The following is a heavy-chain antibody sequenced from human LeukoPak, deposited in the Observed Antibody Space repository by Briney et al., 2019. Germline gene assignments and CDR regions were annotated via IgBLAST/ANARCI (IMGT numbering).Heavy chain of an antibody. CDR3: AKSPHYYDSSGYYRD. V-gene: IGHV3-23*01. J-gene: IGHJ4*02. Sequence: GGSLRLSCAASGFTFSSYGMSWVRQAPGKGLEWVSAISGSGGSTYYADSVKGRFTISRDNSKNTLYLQMNSLRAEDTAVYYCAKSPHYYDSSGYYRDWGQGTLVTVSS. CDR2: ISGSGGST. D-gene: IGHD3-22*01. CDR1: GFTFSSYG.